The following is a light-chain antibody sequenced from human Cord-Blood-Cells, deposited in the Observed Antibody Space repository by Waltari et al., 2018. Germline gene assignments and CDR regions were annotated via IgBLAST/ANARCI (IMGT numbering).Light chain of an antibody. J-gene: IGLJ3*02. Sequence: QSALTQPASVSGSPGQSITISCTGTSSDVGGYNYVSWYQQHPGKAPKLMIYDVSKRPSGVCNRFSGSKSGNTASLTISGLQAEDEADYYCSSYTSSSTRVFGGGTKLTVL. CDR3: SSYTSSSTRV. CDR2: DVS. V-gene: IGLV2-14*01. CDR1: SSDVGGYNY.